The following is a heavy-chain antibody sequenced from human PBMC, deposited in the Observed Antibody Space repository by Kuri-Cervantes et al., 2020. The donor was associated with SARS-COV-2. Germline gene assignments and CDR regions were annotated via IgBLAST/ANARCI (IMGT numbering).Heavy chain of an antibody. D-gene: IGHD2-8*01. CDR3: ARDCSGTDCNVIVYALSD. CDR2: IIPMFGTA. Sequence: SVKVSCKASGFTFTSSAMQWVRQAPGQGLEWMGGIIPMFGTADYAQKFQGRVTITADESTSTVYMELTSLRSDDTAMYYCARDCSGTDCNVIVYALSDWGQGTLVTVSS. V-gene: IGHV1-69*13. CDR1: GFTFTSSA. J-gene: IGHJ4*02.